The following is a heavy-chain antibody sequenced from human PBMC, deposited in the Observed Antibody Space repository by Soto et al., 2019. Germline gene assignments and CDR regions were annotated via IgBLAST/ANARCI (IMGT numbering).Heavy chain of an antibody. CDR1: GGSISSSNW. J-gene: IGHJ6*02. CDR2: IYHSGST. D-gene: IGHD3-16*01. Sequence: SETLSLTCAVSGGSISSSNWWSWVRQPPGKGLEWIGEIYHSGSTNYNPSLKSRVTISVDTSKNQFSLKLSSVTAADTAVYYCAREGAARGYYYYGMDVWGQGTTVTVSS. CDR3: AREGAARGYYYYGMDV. V-gene: IGHV4-4*02.